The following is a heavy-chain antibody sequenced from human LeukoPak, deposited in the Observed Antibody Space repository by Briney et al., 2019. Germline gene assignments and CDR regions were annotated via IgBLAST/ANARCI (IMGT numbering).Heavy chain of an antibody. J-gene: IGHJ4*02. CDR2: IYYSGST. CDR1: GGSISSYY. D-gene: IGHD5-18*01. Sequence: SETLSLTCTVSGGSISSYYWSWIRQPPGKGLEWIGSIYYSGSTYNNPSLKSRVTISVNTSKNQFSLKLSSVTAADTAVYYCARPRTSKGGTAMVAGTDYWGQGTLVTVSS. V-gene: IGHV4-59*05. CDR3: ARPRTSKGGTAMVAGTDY.